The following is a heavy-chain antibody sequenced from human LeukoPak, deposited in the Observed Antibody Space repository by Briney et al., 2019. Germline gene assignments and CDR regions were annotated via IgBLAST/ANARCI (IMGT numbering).Heavy chain of an antibody. CDR1: GFTFSSYT. CDR3: AKCLRNMVTYFDY. D-gene: IGHD5-18*01. CDR2: ISGSGGST. V-gene: IGHV3-23*01. Sequence: PGGSLRLSCAASGFTFSSYTMSWVRQAPGKGLEWVSAISGSGGSTYYADSVKGRFTISRDNSKNTLYLQMNSLRAEDTAVYYCAKCLRNMVTYFDYWGQGTLVTVSS. J-gene: IGHJ4*02.